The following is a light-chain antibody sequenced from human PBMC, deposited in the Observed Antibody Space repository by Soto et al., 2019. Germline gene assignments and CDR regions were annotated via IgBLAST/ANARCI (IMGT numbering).Light chain of an antibody. J-gene: IGLJ3*02. CDR2: LNSDGSH. CDR3: QTWGSGFWV. V-gene: IGLV4-69*01. CDR1: SGHSNYA. Sequence: QTVVTQSPSASASLGGSVKFTCTLSSGHSNYAIAWHQQQPEKGPRYLMKLNSDGSHSKGDGIPDRFSGSSSGAERYLTISSLQSEDEADYYCQTWGSGFWVFGGGTKLTVL.